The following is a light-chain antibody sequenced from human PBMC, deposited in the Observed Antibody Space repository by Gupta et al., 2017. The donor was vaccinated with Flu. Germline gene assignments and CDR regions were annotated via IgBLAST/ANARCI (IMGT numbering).Light chain of an antibody. Sequence: PSSLSASVGDRVTITCRASQRIGRYLNWYQQKPGKAPKLLIYAASRVKSGVPSRFSGSGSGTDFTLTISRRQPEDFATYYCQQRDSTPRTFGQGTKVEIK. J-gene: IGKJ1*01. CDR2: AAS. V-gene: IGKV1-39*01. CDR3: QQRDSTPRT. CDR1: QRIGRY.